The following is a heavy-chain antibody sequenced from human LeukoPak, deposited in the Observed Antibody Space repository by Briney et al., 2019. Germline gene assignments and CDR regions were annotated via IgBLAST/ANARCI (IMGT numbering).Heavy chain of an antibody. Sequence: SETLSLTCAVHGESFSAYFWSCIRQVPRRGREWIGEIDHRGISNYNPSLKSRATILVDTSNNRFSLSLASVTAADTATYYCASRSLTLAAARCFDDWGQGTVFTVSS. J-gene: IGHJ4*03. D-gene: IGHD2-15*01. CDR1: GESFSAYF. V-gene: IGHV4-34*01. CDR3: ASRSLTLAAARCFDD. CDR2: IDHRGIS.